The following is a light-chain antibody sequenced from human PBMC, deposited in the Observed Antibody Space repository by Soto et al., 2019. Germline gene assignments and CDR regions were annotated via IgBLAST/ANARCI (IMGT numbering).Light chain of an antibody. CDR1: QEIKNY. Sequence: DIQLTQSPSSLSASVGDSVTITCQASQEIKNYVIWYQQKPGKAPKFLIYDASNVEAGVPSRFIGSGSETHFSFNISRLQPEDFATYYCQQDDTFPPTFGQGTKL. CDR2: DAS. CDR3: QQDDTFPPT. V-gene: IGKV1-33*01. J-gene: IGKJ2*01.